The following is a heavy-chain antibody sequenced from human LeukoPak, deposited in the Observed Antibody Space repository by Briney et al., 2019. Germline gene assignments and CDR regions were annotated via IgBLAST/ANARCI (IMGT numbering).Heavy chain of an antibody. Sequence: GGSLRLSCAASGFTFSSYAMHWVRQAPGKGLEWVAVISYDGSNKYYADSVKSRFTISRDNSKNTLYLQMNSLRAEDTAVYYCARDFLRCSGGSCYPGAPSYYFDYWGQGTLVTVSS. CDR3: ARDFLRCSGGSCYPGAPSYYFDY. D-gene: IGHD2-15*01. J-gene: IGHJ4*02. V-gene: IGHV3-30-3*01. CDR1: GFTFSSYA. CDR2: ISYDGSNK.